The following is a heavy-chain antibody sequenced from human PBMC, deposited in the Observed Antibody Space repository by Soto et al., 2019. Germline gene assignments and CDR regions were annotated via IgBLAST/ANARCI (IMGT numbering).Heavy chain of an antibody. V-gene: IGHV1-8*01. CDR3: ARTLYGDNVDS. CDR1: GYTFTSYD. Sequence: QVQLVQSGAEVKKPGASVKVSCKASGYTFTSYDSNWVRQATGQGLEWMGWMNPNRGKTGYAQKFQGRVTMTRNTSIITAYMELSSLSSEDPAVYYCARTLYGDNVDSWGQGTLVTVSS. J-gene: IGHJ4*02. CDR2: MNPNRGKT. D-gene: IGHD4-17*01.